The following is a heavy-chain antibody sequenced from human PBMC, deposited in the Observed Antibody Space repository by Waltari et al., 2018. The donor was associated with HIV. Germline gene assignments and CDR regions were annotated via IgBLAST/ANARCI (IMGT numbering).Heavy chain of an antibody. D-gene: IGHD3-22*01. Sequence: QVQLVESGGGLVKPGGSLRLSCAASGFTFSDYYMSWIRQAPGKGLEWVSYISSSSSYTNYADSVKGRFTISRDNAKNSLYLQMNSLRAEDTAVYYCARDLHYYDSSGYYDDWGQGTLVTVSS. CDR3: ARDLHYYDSSGYYDD. V-gene: IGHV3-11*05. J-gene: IGHJ4*02. CDR1: GFTFSDYY. CDR2: ISSSSSYT.